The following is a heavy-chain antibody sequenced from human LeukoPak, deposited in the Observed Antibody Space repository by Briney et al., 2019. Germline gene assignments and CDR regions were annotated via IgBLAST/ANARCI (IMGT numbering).Heavy chain of an antibody. D-gene: IGHD6-13*01. J-gene: IGHJ4*02. V-gene: IGHV3-48*01. CDR3: ARDGEGGAAAGY. CDR2: ISDSSSHT. Sequence: GGSLRLSCAASGFTLSNYNMNWVRQAPGKGLEWVSFISDSSSHTLYSDSVKGRFTVSRDNVKNSLYLQMNSLRAEDTAIYYCARDGEGGAAAGYWGQGTLVTASS. CDR1: GFTLSNYN.